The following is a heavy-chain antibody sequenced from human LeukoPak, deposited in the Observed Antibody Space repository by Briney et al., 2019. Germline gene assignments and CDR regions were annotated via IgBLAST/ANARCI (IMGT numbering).Heavy chain of an antibody. CDR3: ARLANCGGDCSGWFDP. Sequence: SVKVSCKASGGTFSSYAISWVRQAPGQGLEWMGRIIPILCIANYAQKFQGRVTITADKSTSTAYMELSSLRSEDTAVYYCARLANCGGDCSGWFDPWGQGTLVTVSS. D-gene: IGHD2-21*02. CDR1: GGTFSSYA. CDR2: IIPILCIA. V-gene: IGHV1-69*04. J-gene: IGHJ5*02.